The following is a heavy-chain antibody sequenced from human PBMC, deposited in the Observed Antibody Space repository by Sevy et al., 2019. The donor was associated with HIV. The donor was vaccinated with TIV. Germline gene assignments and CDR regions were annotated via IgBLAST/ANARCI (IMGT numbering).Heavy chain of an antibody. V-gene: IGHV3-21*01. CDR1: GFTFSSYT. D-gene: IGHD3-16*02. CDR3: AREEEDYVWGTSRDPTFFDY. J-gene: IGHJ4*02. Sequence: GGSLRLSCAVSGFTFSSYTMNWVHQAPGKGLEWVSSISSSSSYIYYADSVKGRFTISRDNAKNSLYLQMNSLRAEDTAVYYCAREEEDYVWGTSRDPTFFDYWGQGTLVTVSA. CDR2: ISSSSSYI.